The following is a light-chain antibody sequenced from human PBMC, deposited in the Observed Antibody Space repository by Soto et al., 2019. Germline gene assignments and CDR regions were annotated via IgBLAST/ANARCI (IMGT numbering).Light chain of an antibody. CDR1: SSDVGGYNY. J-gene: IGLJ1*01. V-gene: IGLV2-11*01. CDR2: DVS. CDR3: CSYAGSYTFV. Sequence: QSALTQPRSVSGSPGQSVTISCTGASSDVGGYNYVSWYQQHPGKAPKLMIYDVSKRPPGVPDRFSGSKSGNTASLTISGLQPEDEADYYCCSYAGSYTFVFGTGTKVTVL.